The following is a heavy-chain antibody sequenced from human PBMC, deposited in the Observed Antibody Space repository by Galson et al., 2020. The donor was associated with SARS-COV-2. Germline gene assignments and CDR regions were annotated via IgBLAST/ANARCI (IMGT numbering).Heavy chain of an antibody. Sequence: ASVKVSCKASGYTFTGYYLHWVRQAPGQGLEWMGWINPHSGGTNYAQKFQGRVTMTRDTSISTAYMELSRLRSDDTAVYYCARDAEDIVVVPAATIDYWGQGTLVTASS. CDR2: INPHSGGT. J-gene: IGHJ4*02. D-gene: IGHD2-2*01. CDR3: ARDAEDIVVVPAATIDY. V-gene: IGHV1-2*02. CDR1: GYTFTGYY.